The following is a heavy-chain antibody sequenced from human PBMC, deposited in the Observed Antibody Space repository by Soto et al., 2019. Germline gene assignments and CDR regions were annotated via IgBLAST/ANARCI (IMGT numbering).Heavy chain of an antibody. CDR1: GFSLSTSGVG. J-gene: IGHJ6*02. CDR3: AYLPCSGGSCYWFSFSGMDV. D-gene: IGHD2-15*01. CDR2: IYWDADK. V-gene: IGHV2-5*02. Sequence: QITLKESGPTLVKPTQTLTLTCTFSGFSLSTSGVGVAWIRQPPGEALEWLALIYWDADKRYRLSLESRLTITKDTSKNEVVLTMTNMDSVDTATYYCAYLPCSGGSCYWFSFSGMDVWGQGTTVTVSS.